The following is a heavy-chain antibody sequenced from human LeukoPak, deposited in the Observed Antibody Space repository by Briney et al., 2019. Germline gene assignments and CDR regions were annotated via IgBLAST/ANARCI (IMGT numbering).Heavy chain of an antibody. CDR3: ARDSGTTGEVKFDP. CDR2: ISGSGTI. D-gene: IGHD3-10*01. J-gene: IGHJ5*02. Sequence: SETLSLTCAVYGGSFSGYYWSWIRQPAGKGLEWIGRISGSGTITYNPALQSRLSISIDTSKNQFSLKLMSVTAADTAVYYCARDSGTTGEVKFDPWGQGTLVTVSS. V-gene: IGHV4-4*07. CDR1: GGSFSGYY.